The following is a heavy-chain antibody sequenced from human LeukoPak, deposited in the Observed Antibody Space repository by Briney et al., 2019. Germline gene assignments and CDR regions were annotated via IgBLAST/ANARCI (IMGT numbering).Heavy chain of an antibody. CDR2: ICAYNGNT. Sequence: GASVTVCCTASGYTFTSYVISWVRQAPGQGLEWMGWICAYNGNTNSAQKLQGRVTMNTHTSTSTAYRELRSLRSDDTAVYYCARDWGHHYYDSRANKGVDSWGQGTLVTVSS. V-gene: IGHV1-18*01. CDR1: GYTFTSYV. D-gene: IGHD3-22*01. CDR3: ARDWGHHYYDSRANKGVDS. J-gene: IGHJ5*01.